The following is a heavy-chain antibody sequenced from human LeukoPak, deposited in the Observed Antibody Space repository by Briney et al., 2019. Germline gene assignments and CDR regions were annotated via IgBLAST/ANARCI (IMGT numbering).Heavy chain of an antibody. CDR1: GFTVSSYW. V-gene: IGHV3-7*01. D-gene: IGHD2-2*01. J-gene: IGHJ5*02. CDR3: ARDDCSSISCYHNWFDP. CDR2: IKQDGSEK. Sequence: QPGGSLPLSCAASGFTVSSYWMSWVRQAPGKGLEWVANIKQDGSEKYYVDSVKGRFTISRDNAKNSLYLQMNSLRAEDTAVYYCARDDCSSISCYHNWFDPWGQGTLVTVSS.